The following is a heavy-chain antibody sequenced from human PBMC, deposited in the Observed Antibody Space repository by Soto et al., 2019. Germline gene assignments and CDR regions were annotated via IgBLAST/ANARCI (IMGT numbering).Heavy chain of an antibody. CDR3: ARESAETRVRSFDY. J-gene: IGHJ4*02. D-gene: IGHD3-10*01. CDR1: GGSISSGGYY. Sequence: SETLSLTCTVSGGSISSGGYYWSWIRQHPGKGLEWIGYIYYSGSTYYNLSLKSRVTISVDTSKNQFSLKLSSVTAADTAVYYCARESAETRVRSFDYWGQGTLVTVSS. V-gene: IGHV4-31*03. CDR2: IYYSGST.